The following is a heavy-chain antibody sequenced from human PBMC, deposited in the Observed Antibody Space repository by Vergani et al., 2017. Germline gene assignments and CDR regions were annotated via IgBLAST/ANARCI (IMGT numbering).Heavy chain of an antibody. Sequence: EVQLVESGGGLVQPGRSLRLSCAASGFTFDDYAMHWVRQAPGKGLEWVSGISWNSGSIGYADSVKGRFTISRDNAKNSLYLQMNSLRAEDTALYYCARDVGWDCSSTSCYTQYFDYWGQGTLVTVSS. CDR3: ARDVGWDCSSTSCYTQYFDY. J-gene: IGHJ4*02. CDR2: ISWNSGSI. CDR1: GFTFDDYA. V-gene: IGHV3-9*01. D-gene: IGHD2-2*02.